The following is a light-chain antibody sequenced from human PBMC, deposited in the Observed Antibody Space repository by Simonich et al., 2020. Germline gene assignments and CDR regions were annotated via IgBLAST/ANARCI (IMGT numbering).Light chain of an antibody. Sequence: DIQMTQSPSSVSASVGDRVTITCRASQGISSWLAWYPQKPGKAPKLLIYAASSLQRGVPSRFSGSGSGTDFTLTISSLQPEDFATYYCQQANSFPWTFGQGTKVEIK. V-gene: IGKV1-12*01. J-gene: IGKJ1*01. CDR1: QGISSW. CDR3: QQANSFPWT. CDR2: AAS.